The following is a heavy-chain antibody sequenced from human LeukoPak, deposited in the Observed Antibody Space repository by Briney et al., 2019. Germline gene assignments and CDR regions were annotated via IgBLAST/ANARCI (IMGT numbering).Heavy chain of an antibody. D-gene: IGHD6-13*01. V-gene: IGHV3-53*01. J-gene: IGHJ4*02. Sequence: PGGSLRLSCAASGFTVSSNYMSWVRQAPGKGLERVSVIYSGGSTCYADSVKGRFTISRDNSKNTLYLQMSSLRAEDTAVYYCARGRYSSSFDYWGQGTLVTVSS. CDR1: GFTVSSNY. CDR2: IYSGGST. CDR3: ARGRYSSSFDY.